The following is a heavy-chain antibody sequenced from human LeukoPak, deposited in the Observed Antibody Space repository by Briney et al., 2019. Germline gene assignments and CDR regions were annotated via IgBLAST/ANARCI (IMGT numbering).Heavy chain of an antibody. CDR3: AKDPRWGYYYDSSGYL. D-gene: IGHD3-22*01. CDR2: IRYDGSNK. J-gene: IGHJ4*02. V-gene: IGHV3-30*02. CDR1: GLTFSSYG. Sequence: GGSLRLSCAASGLTFSSYGMHWVRQAPGKGLEWVAFIRYDGSNKYYADSVKGRFTISRDNSKNTLYLQMNSLRAEDTAVYYCAKDPRWGYYYDSSGYLWGQGTLVTVSS.